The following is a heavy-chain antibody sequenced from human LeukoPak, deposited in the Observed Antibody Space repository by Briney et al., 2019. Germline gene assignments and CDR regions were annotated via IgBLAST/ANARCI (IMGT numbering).Heavy chain of an antibody. CDR2: TYYRSKWYN. D-gene: IGHD6-19*01. V-gene: IGHV6-1*01. Sequence: SQTLSLTCAISGDSVSRTDAGWSWIRQSPSRGLEWLGRTYYRSKWYNDYAVSVKSRITINPDTSKNQFSLQLNSVTPEDTAVYYSARALHSSGWSSFDYWGQGTLVTVSS. J-gene: IGHJ4*02. CDR3: ARALHSSGWSSFDY. CDR1: GDSVSRTDAG.